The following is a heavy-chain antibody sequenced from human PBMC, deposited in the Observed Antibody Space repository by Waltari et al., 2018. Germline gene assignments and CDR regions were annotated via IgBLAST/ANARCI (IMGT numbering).Heavy chain of an antibody. CDR3: AKDWRWEQLVYGFNI. CDR2: ISYDGANK. CDR1: GFSFSNYG. J-gene: IGHJ3*02. D-gene: IGHD3-3*01. Sequence: QEQVVESGGGVVQPGGSLRLSCAASGFSFSNYGMHWVRQAPGKGLEWVATISYDGANKYHADSVKGRFTISRDNSKNTLYLQMNSLRAEETAVYYCAKDWRWEQLVYGFNILGQGTMVTVSS. V-gene: IGHV3-30*18.